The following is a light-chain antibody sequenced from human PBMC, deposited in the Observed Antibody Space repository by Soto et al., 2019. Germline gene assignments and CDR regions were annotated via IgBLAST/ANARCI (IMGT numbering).Light chain of an antibody. CDR1: QSVSSSY. CDR2: GAS. Sequence: EIVLTQSPGTLSLSPGERATLSCRASQSVSSSYLAWYQQKPGQAPRLLIYGASSRATVLPDRFSGSGSGTDFTLTISSLEPEDFAVYSCQQYGSSPYTFGQGTKLEIK. J-gene: IGKJ2*01. V-gene: IGKV3-20*01. CDR3: QQYGSSPYT.